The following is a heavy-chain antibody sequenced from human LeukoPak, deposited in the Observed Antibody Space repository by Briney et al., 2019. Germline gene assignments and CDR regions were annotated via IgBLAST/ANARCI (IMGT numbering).Heavy chain of an antibody. CDR2: ISGSGGGT. Sequence: GGSLRLSCAASGFTFSSYAMSWVRQAPGKGLEWVSGISGSGGGTYYADSVKGRFTISRDNSKNTLYLQMNSLRAEDTAVYYCAKVRVSSGWVFDYWGQGTLVTASS. J-gene: IGHJ4*02. V-gene: IGHV3-23*01. D-gene: IGHD6-19*01. CDR1: GFTFSSYA. CDR3: AKVRVSSGWVFDY.